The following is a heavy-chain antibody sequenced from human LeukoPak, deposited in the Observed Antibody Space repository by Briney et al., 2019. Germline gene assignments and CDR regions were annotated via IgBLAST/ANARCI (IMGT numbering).Heavy chain of an antibody. CDR3: ARLRGWFDP. D-gene: IGHD5-24*01. Sequence: MSSETLSLTCTVSGGSISSHYWSWIRQPPGKGLEWIGYIYYSGSTNYNPSLKSRVTMSVDTSKNQFSLKLSSVSAADTAVYYCARLRGWFDPWGQGTLVTVSS. V-gene: IGHV4-59*11. J-gene: IGHJ5*02. CDR1: GGSISSHY. CDR2: IYYSGST.